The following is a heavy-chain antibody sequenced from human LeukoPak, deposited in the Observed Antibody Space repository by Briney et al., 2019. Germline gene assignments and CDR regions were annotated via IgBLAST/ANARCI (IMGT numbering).Heavy chain of an antibody. J-gene: IGHJ4*02. D-gene: IGHD1-1*01. CDR3: VTSWNRQPRDY. Sequence: QAGGSLRLSCAASGFSFKDYWMSWVRQAPGKGLEWVADITPDGSGKTYVDSVKGRFTISRDNAKQSLYLQMDTVTAEDTAVYYCVTSWNRQPRDYWGQGTLVTVSS. CDR2: ITPDGSGK. CDR1: GFSFKDYW. V-gene: IGHV3-7*01.